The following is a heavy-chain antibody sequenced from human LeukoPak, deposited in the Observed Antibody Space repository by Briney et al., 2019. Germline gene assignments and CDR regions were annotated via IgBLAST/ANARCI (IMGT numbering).Heavy chain of an antibody. CDR3: ARYCSSSRCLYYYHMDV. CDR1: GFTFSAYS. D-gene: IGHD2-2*01. Sequence: GGSLRLSCAASGFTFSAYSMNWVRQAPGKGLEWVSSISSASSYIYYADSVKGRFTISRGDAKNSLYLQMNSLRAEDTAVYYCARYCSSSRCLYYYHMDVWGKGTTVTVSS. J-gene: IGHJ6*03. CDR2: ISSASSYI. V-gene: IGHV3-21*01.